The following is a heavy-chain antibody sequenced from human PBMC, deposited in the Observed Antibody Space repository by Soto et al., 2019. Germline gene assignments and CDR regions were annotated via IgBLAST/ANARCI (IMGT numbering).Heavy chain of an antibody. Sequence: QVHLQQWGAGLLKPSETLSLTCAVYGGSVNGYYWNWIRQPPGKGLEWIGEINHTGGTHYNPSLKSRVTMSVDTFKNQFSLRLSSVTAADTAIYYCATRITVFGLLIPPFDPWGQGTQVTVSS. D-gene: IGHD3-3*01. CDR1: GGSVNGYY. CDR3: ATRITVFGLLIPPFDP. V-gene: IGHV4-34*02. J-gene: IGHJ5*02. CDR2: INHTGGT.